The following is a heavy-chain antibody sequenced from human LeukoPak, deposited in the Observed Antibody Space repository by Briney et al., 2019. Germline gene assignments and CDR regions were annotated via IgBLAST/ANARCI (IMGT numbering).Heavy chain of an antibody. CDR2: ISGSGGGT. CDR3: AKDLGRYRNNYFDY. J-gene: IGHJ4*02. Sequence: PGGSLRLSCAAFGFTFNSYAMSWVRQAPEKGLERVAIISGSGGGTYYADSVKGRFTISRDDSKNTLYLQMNSLRAEDTAVYYCAKDLGRYRNNYFDYWGQGTLVTVSS. D-gene: IGHD1-26*01. V-gene: IGHV3-23*01. CDR1: GFTFNSYA.